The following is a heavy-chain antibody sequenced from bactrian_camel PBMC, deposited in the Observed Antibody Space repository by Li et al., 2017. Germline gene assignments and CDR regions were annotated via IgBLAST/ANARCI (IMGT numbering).Heavy chain of an antibody. Sequence: VQPVESGGGSVQAGGSLRLACAISDYYSTGCIGWFRQTPGKEREGVAVIYSTSGDTFYADSAKGRVTISQDDAKNTLYLQMNSLKTEDTAVYYCATADGSSWLPFDDWGQGTQVTVS. CDR1: DYYSTGC. V-gene: IGHV3-2*01. D-gene: IGHD6*01. CDR2: IYSTSGDT. CDR3: ATADGSSWLPFDD. J-gene: IGHJ4*01.